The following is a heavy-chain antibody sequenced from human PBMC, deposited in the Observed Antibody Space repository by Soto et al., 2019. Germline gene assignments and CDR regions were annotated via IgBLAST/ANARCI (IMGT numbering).Heavy chain of an antibody. CDR1: GGTFSSYA. CDR3: ARSQGSSTSLEIYYYYYYGMDV. Sequence: QVQLVQSGAEVKKPGSSVKVSCKASGGTFSSYAISWVRRAPGQGLEWMGGIIPISDTTNYAQKFQGRVTITADESTSKAYMELSSLRSEDTAVYYCARSQGSSTSLEIYYYYYYGMDVWGQGTTVTVSS. D-gene: IGHD2-2*01. J-gene: IGHJ6*02. CDR2: IIPISDTT. V-gene: IGHV1-69*01.